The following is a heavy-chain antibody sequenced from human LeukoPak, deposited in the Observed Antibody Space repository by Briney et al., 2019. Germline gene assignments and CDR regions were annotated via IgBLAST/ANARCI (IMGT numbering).Heavy chain of an antibody. V-gene: IGHV1-69*05. Sequence: SVKVSCKASGGTFSSYAISWVRQAPGQGLEWMGGIIPIFGTANYAQKFQGRATITTDESTSTAYMELSSLRSEDTAVYYCARDHYYDSSGYYYWGQGTLVTVSS. D-gene: IGHD3-22*01. J-gene: IGHJ4*02. CDR1: GGTFSSYA. CDR3: ARDHYYDSSGYYY. CDR2: IIPIFGTA.